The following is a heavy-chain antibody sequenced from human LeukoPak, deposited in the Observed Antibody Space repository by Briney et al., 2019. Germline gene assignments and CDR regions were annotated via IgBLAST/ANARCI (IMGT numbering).Heavy chain of an antibody. D-gene: IGHD3-9*01. V-gene: IGHV3-23*01. CDR3: AKGPDILTGYSTIYGMDV. CDR2: ISGSGGST. J-gene: IGHJ6*02. Sequence: GGSLRLSCAASGFTFSSYAMSWVRQAPGKGLEWVSAISGSGGSTYYADSVEGRFTISRDNSKNTLYLQMNSLRAEDTAVYYCAKGPDILTGYSTIYGMDVWGQGTTVTVSS. CDR1: GFTFSSYA.